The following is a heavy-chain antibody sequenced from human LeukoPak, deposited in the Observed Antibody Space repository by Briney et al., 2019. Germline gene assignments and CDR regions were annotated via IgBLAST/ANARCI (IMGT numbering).Heavy chain of an antibody. D-gene: IGHD3-16*01. CDR2: INTNTGNP. V-gene: IGHV7-4-1*02. CDR1: GYTFTSYA. Sequence: ASVKVSCTASGYTFTSYAMNWVRQAPGQGLEWMGWINTNTGNPTYAQGFTGRFVFSLDTSVSTAYLQISSLKAEDTAVYYCARGMITFGGEGFDPWGQGTLVTVSS. CDR3: ARGMITFGGEGFDP. J-gene: IGHJ5*02.